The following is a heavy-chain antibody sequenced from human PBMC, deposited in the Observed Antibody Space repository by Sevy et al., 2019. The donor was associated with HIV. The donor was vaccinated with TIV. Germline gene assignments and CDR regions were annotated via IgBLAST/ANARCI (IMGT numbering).Heavy chain of an antibody. Sequence: SETLSLTCAVSGYSISSGYYWGWIRQPPGKGLEWIGSIYHSGSTYYNPSLKSRVTISVDTSKNQFSLKLSSVTATDTAVYYCARDYYDSSGYAFDIWGQGTMVTVSS. J-gene: IGHJ3*02. CDR2: IYHSGST. CDR1: GYSISSGYY. CDR3: ARDYYDSSGYAFDI. V-gene: IGHV4-38-2*02. D-gene: IGHD3-22*01.